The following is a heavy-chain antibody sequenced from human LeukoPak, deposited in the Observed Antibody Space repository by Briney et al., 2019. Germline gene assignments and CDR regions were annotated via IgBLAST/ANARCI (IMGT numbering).Heavy chain of an antibody. CDR3: ARGLYDFWSGYYGGGWYYFDY. J-gene: IGHJ4*02. D-gene: IGHD3-3*01. CDR1: GYTFTSYY. V-gene: IGHV7-4-1*02. Sequence: ASVKVSCKASGYTFTSYYMHWVRQAPGQGLEWMGWINTNTGNPTYAQGFTGRFVFSLDTSVSTAYLQISSLKAEDTAVYYCARGLYDFWSGYYGGGWYYFDYWGQGTLVTVSS. CDR2: INTNTGNP.